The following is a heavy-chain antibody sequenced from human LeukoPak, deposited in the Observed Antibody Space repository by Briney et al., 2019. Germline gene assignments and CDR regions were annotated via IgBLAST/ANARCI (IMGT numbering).Heavy chain of an antibody. CDR1: GYTFTSYD. J-gene: IGHJ3*02. CDR3: ATDGCSSTSCYQRDAFDI. D-gene: IGHD2-2*01. V-gene: IGHV1-8*01. Sequence: ASVKVSCKASGYTFTSYDINWVRQATGQGLEWMGWMNPNSGNTGYAQKFQGRVTMTRNTSISTAYMELSSLRSEDTAVYYCATDGCSSTSCYQRDAFDIWGQGTMVTVSS. CDR2: MNPNSGNT.